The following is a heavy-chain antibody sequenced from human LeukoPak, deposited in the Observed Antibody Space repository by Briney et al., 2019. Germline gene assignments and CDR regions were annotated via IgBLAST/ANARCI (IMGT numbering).Heavy chain of an antibody. Sequence: PGGSLRLSCAASGFTFSSYAMSWVRQAPGKGLEWVSAISGSGGSTYYADSVKGRFTISRDNSKNTLYLQMNSLRAEDTAVYYCAKSGQYDFWSGDGWFDPWGQGTLVTVSS. D-gene: IGHD3-3*01. CDR1: GFTFSSYA. V-gene: IGHV3-23*01. CDR3: AKSGQYDFWSGDGWFDP. CDR2: ISGSGGST. J-gene: IGHJ5*02.